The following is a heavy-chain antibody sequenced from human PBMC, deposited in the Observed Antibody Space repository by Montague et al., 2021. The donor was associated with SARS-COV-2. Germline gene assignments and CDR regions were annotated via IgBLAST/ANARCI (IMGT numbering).Heavy chain of an antibody. CDR2: IYYSGST. J-gene: IGHJ6*02. Sequence: SETLSLTCTVSGDSISTYYWTWIRQPPGKGLEWIGYIYYSGSTNYNPSLKSRVTLSVDTSKNHFSLKPNSVTAADTAVYYCARGDPHGYYVMDVWGQGTPVTVSS. CDR3: ARGDPHGYYVMDV. V-gene: IGHV4-59*12. CDR1: GDSISTYY. D-gene: IGHD2-21*01.